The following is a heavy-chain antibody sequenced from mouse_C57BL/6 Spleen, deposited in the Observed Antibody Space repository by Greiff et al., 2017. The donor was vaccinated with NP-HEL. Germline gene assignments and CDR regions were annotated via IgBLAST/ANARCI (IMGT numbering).Heavy chain of an antibody. CDR2: IYPGDGDT. D-gene: IGHD2-4*01. CDR1: GYAFSSSW. V-gene: IGHV1-82*01. CDR3: ARRMITTTGYYAMDY. J-gene: IGHJ4*01. Sequence: VQLQQSGPELVKPGASVKISCKASGYAFSSSWMNWVKQRPGKGLEWIGRIYPGDGDTNYNGKFKGKATLTADKSSSTAYMQLSSLTSEDSAVYFCARRMITTTGYYAMDYWGQGTSVTVSS.